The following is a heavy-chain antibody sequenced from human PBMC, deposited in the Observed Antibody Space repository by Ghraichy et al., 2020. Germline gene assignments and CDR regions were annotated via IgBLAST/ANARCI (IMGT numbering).Heavy chain of an antibody. CDR1: GYTFTNYN. CDR2: ISTYNGNT. D-gene: IGHD3-22*01. V-gene: IGHV1-18*01. J-gene: IGHJ4*02. Sequence: ASVKVSCKASGYTFTNYNVNWVRQAPGQGLEWIGWISTYNGNTNYAQKFQGRVTMTTDTSTNTAYMELRSLRSDDTAVYYCARDDSSGYYPFDYWGQGILVTVSS. CDR3: ARDDSSGYYPFDY.